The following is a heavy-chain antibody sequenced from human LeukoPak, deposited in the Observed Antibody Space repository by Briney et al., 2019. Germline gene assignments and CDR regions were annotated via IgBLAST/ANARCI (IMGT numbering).Heavy chain of an antibody. CDR1: GFTFSSYW. CDR3: AREVSIAAAFYYYYGMDV. V-gene: IGHV3-7*01. CDR2: IKQDGSEK. D-gene: IGHD6-13*01. Sequence: GGSLRLSCAASGFTFSSYWMSWVRQAPGKGLEWVANIKQDGSEKYYVDSVKGRFTISRDNAKNSLYLQMNSLRAEDTAVYYCAREVSIAAAFYYYYGMDVWGQGTTVTVSS. J-gene: IGHJ6*02.